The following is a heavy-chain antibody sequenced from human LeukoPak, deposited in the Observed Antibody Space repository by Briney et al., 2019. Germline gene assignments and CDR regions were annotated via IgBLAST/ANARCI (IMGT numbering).Heavy chain of an antibody. CDR1: GYTFTSYG. Sequence: ASVEVSCKASGYTFTSYGISWVRQAPGQGLEWMGWISAYNGNTNYAQKLQGRVTMTEDTSTDTAYMELSSLRSEDTAVYYCATLRNPYYFDYWGQGTLVTISS. J-gene: IGHJ4*02. V-gene: IGHV1-18*01. CDR3: ATLRNPYYFDY. CDR2: ISAYNGNT. D-gene: IGHD3-16*01.